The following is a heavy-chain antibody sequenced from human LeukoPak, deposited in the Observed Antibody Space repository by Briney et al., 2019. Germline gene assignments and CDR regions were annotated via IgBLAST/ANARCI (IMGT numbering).Heavy chain of an antibody. CDR1: GYSLTSYW. Sequence: GESLKISCKGSGYSLTSYWIGWVRQMPGKGLEWMGIIYPGDSDTRYSPSFQGQVTISADKSISTAYLQWSSLKASDTAMYYCARHPNYYDSSGYYYPPVDYWGQGTLVTVSS. D-gene: IGHD3-22*01. CDR3: ARHPNYYDSSGYYYPPVDY. V-gene: IGHV5-51*01. J-gene: IGHJ4*02. CDR2: IYPGDSDT.